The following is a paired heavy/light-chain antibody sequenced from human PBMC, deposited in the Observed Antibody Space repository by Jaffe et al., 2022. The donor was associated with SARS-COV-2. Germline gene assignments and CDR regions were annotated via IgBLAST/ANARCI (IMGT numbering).Light chain of an antibody. J-gene: IGKJ3*01. CDR2: WAS. V-gene: IGKV4-1*01. Sequence: DIVMTQSPDSLAVSLGERATINCKSSQSVLYSSNNKNYLAWYQQKPGQPPKLLIYWASTRESGVPDRFSGSGSGTDFTLTISSLQAEDVAVYYCQQYYSTPGTFGPGTKVDIK. CDR1: QSVLYSSNNKNY. CDR3: QQYYSTPGT.
Heavy chain of an antibody. J-gene: IGHJ4*02. V-gene: IGHV4-4*07. CDR1: GGSISSYY. CDR3: ARARNLGTGGQVFDY. Sequence: QVQLQESGPGLVKPSETLSLTCTVSGGSISSYYWSWIRQPAGKGLEWIGRIYTSGSTNYNPSLKSRVTMSVDTSKNQFSLKLSSVTAADTAVYYCARARNLGTGGQVFDYWGQGTLVTVSS. D-gene: IGHD2-8*02. CDR2: IYTSGST.